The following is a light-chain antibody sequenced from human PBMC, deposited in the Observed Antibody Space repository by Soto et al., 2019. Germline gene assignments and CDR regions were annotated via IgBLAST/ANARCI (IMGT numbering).Light chain of an antibody. CDR1: RSVSSSY. V-gene: IGKV3-20*01. CDR3: QQYGSSRT. Sequence: EIVLTQSPGTLSLSPGERATLSCRASRSVSSSYLAWYQQKPGQAPRLLIYGASSRATGIPDRFSGSGSGTHFTLTISRLEPEDFAVYYCQQYGSSRTFGQGTKVEIK. CDR2: GAS. J-gene: IGKJ1*01.